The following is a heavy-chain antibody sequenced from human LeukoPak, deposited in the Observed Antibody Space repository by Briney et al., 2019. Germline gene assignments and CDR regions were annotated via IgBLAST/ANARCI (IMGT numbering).Heavy chain of an antibody. J-gene: IGHJ4*02. CDR2: MKEDGSDV. D-gene: IGHD1-26*01. V-gene: IGHV3-7*01. CDR1: GFNFSVKT. Sequence: GGSLRLSCAASGFNFSVKTMSWVRQAPGKGLAWVTRMKEDGSDVYYVDSVKGRFTISRDNRKKSLYLQMNSLRAEDTAVYYCVRGGATGGRFENWGQGILVTVSS. CDR3: VRGGATGGRFEN.